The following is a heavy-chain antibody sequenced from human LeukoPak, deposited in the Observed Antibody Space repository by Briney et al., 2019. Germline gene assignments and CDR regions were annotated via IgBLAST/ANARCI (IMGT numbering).Heavy chain of an antibody. Sequence: GGSLRLSCAASEFTFSTFAMSWVRQSPGKGLEWVSTISSSSSSTYYADSVKGRFTVSRDNSRNTLYLQMNSLRAEDTAIYYCAKGGSSWARFDDWGQGTLVTVSS. CDR1: EFTFSTFA. CDR2: ISSSSSST. CDR3: AKGGSSWARFDD. D-gene: IGHD6-13*01. V-gene: IGHV3-23*01. J-gene: IGHJ4*02.